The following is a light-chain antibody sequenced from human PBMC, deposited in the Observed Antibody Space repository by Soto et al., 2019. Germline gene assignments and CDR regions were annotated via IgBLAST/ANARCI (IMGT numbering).Light chain of an antibody. Sequence: QSVLTQPPSVSAAPGQKVIISCSGSSSNIGSNYVSWYQQLPGTAPKPLIYDKNERPSGIPDRFSASKSGTSATLGITGLQTGDEADYYCGAWDHSLNVGVFGGGTKLTVL. CDR2: DKN. J-gene: IGLJ3*02. CDR3: GAWDHSLNVGV. V-gene: IGLV1-51*01. CDR1: SSNIGSNY.